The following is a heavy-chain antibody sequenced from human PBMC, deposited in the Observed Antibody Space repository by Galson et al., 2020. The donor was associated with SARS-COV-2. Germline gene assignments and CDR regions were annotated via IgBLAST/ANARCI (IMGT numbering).Heavy chain of an antibody. CDR2: IYPGDSDT. CDR3: ARQTQPYYYGSGKRRAFDI. CDR1: GYSFTSYC. J-gene: IGHJ3*02. D-gene: IGHD3-10*01. Sequence: GESLKISCKGSGYSFTSYCIGWVRQMPGKGLEWMGIIYPGDSDTSYSPSFQGQVTISADKSISTAYLQWSSLKASDTAMYYCARQTQPYYYGSGKRRAFDIWGQGTMVTVSS. V-gene: IGHV5-51*01.